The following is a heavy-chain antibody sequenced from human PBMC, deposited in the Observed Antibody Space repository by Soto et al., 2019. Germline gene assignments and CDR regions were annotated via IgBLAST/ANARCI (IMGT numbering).Heavy chain of an antibody. Sequence: GESLKISCKGSGYSFTSYWIGWVRQMPGKGLEWMGIIYPGDSDTRYSPSFQGQVTISADKSISTAYLQWSSLKASDTAMYYCARLTGNHRPKDYYYYYYMDVWGKGTTVTVSS. J-gene: IGHJ6*03. CDR3: ARLTGNHRPKDYYYYYYMDV. V-gene: IGHV5-51*01. CDR1: GYSFTSYW. CDR2: IYPGDSDT.